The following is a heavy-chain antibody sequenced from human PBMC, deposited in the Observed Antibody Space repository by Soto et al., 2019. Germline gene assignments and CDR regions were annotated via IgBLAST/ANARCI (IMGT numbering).Heavy chain of an antibody. D-gene: IGHD2-8*01. Sequence: QVQLGESGGGVVQPGTSLRLSCAASGFTFSNYAMHWVRQAPGKGLEWVAVISYDGSNKYYGDSGKGRFTISRDNSKKTLYLPMSSLRSEDTAVYYCATLNMVYVGFTVLDIWGQGTVVTVSS. CDR2: ISYDGSNK. CDR1: GFTFSNYA. J-gene: IGHJ3*02. V-gene: IGHV3-30*03. CDR3: ATLNMVYVGFTVLDI.